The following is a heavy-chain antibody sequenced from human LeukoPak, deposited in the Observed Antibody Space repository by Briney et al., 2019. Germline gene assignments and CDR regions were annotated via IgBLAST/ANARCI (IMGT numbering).Heavy chain of an antibody. CDR1: GGSVSSGSYY. V-gene: IGHV4-61*01. J-gene: IGHJ4*02. CDR2: IYYSGST. D-gene: IGHD3-16*01. CDR3: ASHRIPSYMGGY. Sequence: PSETLSLTCTVSGGSVSSGSYYWSWIRQPPGKGLEWIGYIYYSGSTNYNPSLKSRVTISVDTSKNQFSLKPSSVTAADTAVYYCASHRIPSYMGGYWGQGTLVTVSS.